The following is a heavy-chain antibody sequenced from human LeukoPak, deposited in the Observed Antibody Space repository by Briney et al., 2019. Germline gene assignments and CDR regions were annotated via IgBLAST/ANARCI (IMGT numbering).Heavy chain of an antibody. CDR3: ARDRGNSFDY. J-gene: IGHJ4*02. D-gene: IGHD2-15*01. V-gene: IGHV1-69*05. Sequence: ASVKVSCKASGGTFSSYAISWVRQAPGQGLEWMGGIIPIFGTANYAQKFQGRVTMTRDTSTSTVYMELSSLRSEDTAVYYCARDRGNSFDYWGQGTLVTVSS. CDR1: GGTFSSYA. CDR2: IIPIFGTA.